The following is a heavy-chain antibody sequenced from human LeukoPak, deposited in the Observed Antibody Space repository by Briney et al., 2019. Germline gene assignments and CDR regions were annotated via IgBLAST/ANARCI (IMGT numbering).Heavy chain of an antibody. CDR2: IRYDGSNK. CDR3: ANERGAIYYYFDY. J-gene: IGHJ4*02. D-gene: IGHD3-16*02. V-gene: IGHV3-30*02. CDR1: GFTFNTYT. Sequence: PGGSLRLSCAASGFTFNTYTMNWVRQAPGKGLEWVAFIRYDGSNKYYADSVKGRFTISRDNSKNTLYLQMNSLRAEDTAVYYCANERGAIYYYFDYWGQGTLVTVSS.